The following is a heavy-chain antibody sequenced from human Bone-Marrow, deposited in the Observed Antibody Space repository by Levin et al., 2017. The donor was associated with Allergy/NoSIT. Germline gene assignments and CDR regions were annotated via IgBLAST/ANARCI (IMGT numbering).Heavy chain of an antibody. V-gene: IGHV3-23*01. CDR1: GFNFHAYG. D-gene: IGHD4-11*01. CDR2: IRGSDDST. Sequence: GGSLRLSCAVSGFNFHAYGMTWVRQAPGKGLEWVSTIRGSDDSTYYRDSVKGRFIVSRDSSEDTLYLDMHSLRAGDTALYYCATFDYSSYGYYFDYWGQGTPVTVSS. CDR3: ATFDYSSYGYYFDY. J-gene: IGHJ4*02.